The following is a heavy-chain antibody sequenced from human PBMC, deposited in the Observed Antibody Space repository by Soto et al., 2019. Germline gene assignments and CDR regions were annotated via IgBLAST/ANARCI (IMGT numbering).Heavy chain of an antibody. CDR3: SGCSGGACHQNYGMDV. D-gene: IGHD2-15*01. Sequence: EVHLVESGGGLVKPGGSLRLSCAVSGFTFSTCTLNWVGQAPGKGLEWVSSISPSTSHIYYADSVKGRFTISRDNAKNSLFLQMNSLRAEDTAVYYCSGCSGGACHQNYGMDVWGQGTTVTVSS. V-gene: IGHV3-21*01. CDR2: ISPSTSHI. J-gene: IGHJ6*02. CDR1: GFTFSTCT.